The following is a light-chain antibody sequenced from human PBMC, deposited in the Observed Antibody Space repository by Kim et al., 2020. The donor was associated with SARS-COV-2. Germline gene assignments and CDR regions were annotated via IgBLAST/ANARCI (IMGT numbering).Light chain of an antibody. Sequence: QSLLTQPPSVSGVSGQRVTISCTGDRTNLGAGYAVHWYRNLPGAAPKLLIYGNNNRPSGVPDRFSASKSGTSASLAITGLQDGDEGDYYCQSSDKNLKMMFGGGTQLTVL. CDR1: RTNLGAGYA. CDR2: GNN. V-gene: IGLV1-40*01. J-gene: IGLJ3*02. CDR3: QSSDKNLKMM.